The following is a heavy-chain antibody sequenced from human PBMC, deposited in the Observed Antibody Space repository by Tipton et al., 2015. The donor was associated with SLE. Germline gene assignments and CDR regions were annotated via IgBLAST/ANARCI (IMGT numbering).Heavy chain of an antibody. CDR1: GFTLRGYW. CDR2: ISGDGSTT. CDR3: VRDQGDSGWYIFDK. V-gene: IGHV3-74*01. D-gene: IGHD6-19*01. Sequence: SLRLSCVGSGFTLRGYWMHWVRQAPGRGLVWVARISGDGSTTSYADFVRGRLTISRDNAENTLYLQMNSLGAEDTAIYYRVRDQGDSGWYIFDKWGQGTNVTVSS. J-gene: IGHJ3*02.